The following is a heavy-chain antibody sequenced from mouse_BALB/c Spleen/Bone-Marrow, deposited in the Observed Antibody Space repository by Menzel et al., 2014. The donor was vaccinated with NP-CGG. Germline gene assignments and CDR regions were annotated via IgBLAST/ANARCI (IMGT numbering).Heavy chain of an antibody. CDR3: ARRASPTGPMDY. J-gene: IGHJ4*01. V-gene: IGHV5-17*02. Sequence: EVHLVESGGGLVQPGGSRKLSCAASGFTFSNFGMHWVRQAPEKGLEWVAYISSGSSTIYYADTVKGRFTISRDNPKNTLFLQMTSLRSEDTAMYYCARRASPTGPMDYWGQGTSVTVSS. CDR1: GFTFSNFG. CDR2: ISSGSSTI. D-gene: IGHD1-1*01.